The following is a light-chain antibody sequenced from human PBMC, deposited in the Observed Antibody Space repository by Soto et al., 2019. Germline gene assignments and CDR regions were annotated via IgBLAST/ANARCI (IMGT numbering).Light chain of an antibody. Sequence: EIVLTQSPGTLSLSPGERATLSCRASQSVSSSYLAWYQQKPGQAPRLLIYGASSRATGIPDRFSGSGSGIDFTLTISRLEPEDFAVYYCQQYGSSLSTFGQGTKVEIK. CDR2: GAS. V-gene: IGKV3-20*01. J-gene: IGKJ1*01. CDR1: QSVSSSY. CDR3: QQYGSSLST.